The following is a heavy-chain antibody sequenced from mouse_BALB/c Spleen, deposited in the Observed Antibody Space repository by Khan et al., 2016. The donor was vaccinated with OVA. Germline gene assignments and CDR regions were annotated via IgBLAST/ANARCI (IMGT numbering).Heavy chain of an antibody. J-gene: IGHJ4*01. CDR1: GYTFTSYT. Sequence: QVQLQQSGAELARPGASVKMSCKASGYTFTSYTMHWVKQRPGQGLEWIGYIIPSTVYTNYNQKFKDKATLTADKSSSTAYMQLSSLTSEDSAVYYGARDFHYYGSRGAMDNWGQGTSVTVSS. V-gene: IGHV1-4*01. D-gene: IGHD1-1*01. CDR3: ARDFHYYGSRGAMDN. CDR2: IIPSTVYT.